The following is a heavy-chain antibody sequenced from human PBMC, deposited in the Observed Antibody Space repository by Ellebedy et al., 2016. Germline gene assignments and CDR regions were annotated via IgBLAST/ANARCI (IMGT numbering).Heavy chain of an antibody. V-gene: IGHV3-74*01. CDR3: AKELIWTTANWFDP. CDR2: INSDGSST. J-gene: IGHJ5*02. CDR1: GFTFSSYW. Sequence: GGSLRLSXAASGFTFSSYWMHWVRQAPGKGLVWVSRINSDGSSTSYADSVKGRFTISRDNSKNTLYLQMNSLRAEDTAVYYCAKELIWTTANWFDPWGQGTLVTVPS. D-gene: IGHD2-8*01.